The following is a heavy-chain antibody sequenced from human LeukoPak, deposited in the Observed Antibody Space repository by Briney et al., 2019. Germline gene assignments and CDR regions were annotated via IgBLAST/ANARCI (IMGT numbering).Heavy chain of an antibody. CDR2: IYYSGST. V-gene: IGHV4-39*07. Sequence: PSETLSLTCTVSGGSISSSSYYWGWIRQPPGKGLEWIGSIYYSGSTYYNPSLKSRITMSVDTSKNQFSLRLSSVTAEDTAVYYCARFPLVGIAVAGRGDFDYWGQGTLVTVSS. J-gene: IGHJ4*02. CDR3: ARFPLVGIAVAGRGDFDY. CDR1: GGSISSSSYY. D-gene: IGHD6-19*01.